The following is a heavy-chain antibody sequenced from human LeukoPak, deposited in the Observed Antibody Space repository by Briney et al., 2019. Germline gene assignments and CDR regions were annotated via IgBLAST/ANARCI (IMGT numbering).Heavy chain of an antibody. D-gene: IGHD6-19*01. J-gene: IGHJ4*02. CDR1: GFAFTNAW. V-gene: IGHV3-21*01. CDR2: ISSSSSYI. CDR3: AREEAVAGLEYFDY. Sequence: GGSLRLSCAASGFAFTNAWMNWVRQAPGKGLEWVSSISSSSSYIYYADSVKGRFTISRDNAKNSLYLQMNSLRAEDTAVYYCAREEAVAGLEYFDYWGQGTLVTVSS.